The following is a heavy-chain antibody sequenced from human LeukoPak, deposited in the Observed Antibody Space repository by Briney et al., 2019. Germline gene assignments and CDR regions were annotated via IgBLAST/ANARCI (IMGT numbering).Heavy chain of an antibody. CDR3: ARGGIGATASGFDY. V-gene: IGHV4-34*01. Sequence: SETLSLTCAVYDGSFSGYYWSWIRQPTGEGLEWIGEINHSGSTNYNPSLESRVTISLDTSKSQFSLRLSSVTAADTAVYYCARGGIGATASGFDYWGQGTLVTVSS. CDR2: INHSGST. D-gene: IGHD5-12*01. CDR1: DGSFSGYY. J-gene: IGHJ4*02.